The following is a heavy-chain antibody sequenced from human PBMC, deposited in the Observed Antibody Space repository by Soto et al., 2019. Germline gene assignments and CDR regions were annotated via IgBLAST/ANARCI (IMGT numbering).Heavy chain of an antibody. CDR1: GFTFSSYT. CDR3: ANEGSFDSSGFYDYFHY. Sequence: EVQLLESGGGLVQPGGSLRLSCTASGFTFSSYTMSWVRQAPGQGLEWVSAIRGSGGSTFYADSVKGRFAISRDNSKNTLCLQMNSLRADDTAVYYCANEGSFDSSGFYDYFHYWGQGTLVTVSS. J-gene: IGHJ4*02. CDR2: IRGSGGST. V-gene: IGHV3-23*01. D-gene: IGHD3-22*01.